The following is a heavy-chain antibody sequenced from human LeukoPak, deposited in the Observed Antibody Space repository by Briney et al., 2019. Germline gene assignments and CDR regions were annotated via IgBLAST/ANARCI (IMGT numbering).Heavy chain of an antibody. Sequence: SETLSLTCAVYGGSFSGYYWSWIRQPPGKGLEWIGEINHSGRTDYNPSLKSRVTISVDTSKNQFSLKLSSVTAADTAVYYCARDSRYYGSGSYYVPAAFDIWGQGTMVTVSS. D-gene: IGHD3-10*01. J-gene: IGHJ3*02. CDR1: GGSFSGYY. V-gene: IGHV4-34*01. CDR3: ARDSRYYGSGSYYVPAAFDI. CDR2: INHSGRT.